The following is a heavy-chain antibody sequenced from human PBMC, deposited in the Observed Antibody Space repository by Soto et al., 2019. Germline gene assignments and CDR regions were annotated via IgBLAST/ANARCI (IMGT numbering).Heavy chain of an antibody. CDR3: ARGLTMGQLPSHFDH. V-gene: IGHV4-61*01. Sequence: PSETLSLTCTVSGGSVSNDNFYWSWIRQPPWKGLERIGYVHSSGITNYNPSLKRRVTISVDTSRNQFSLRLSSVTAADTAVYYCARGLTMGQLPSHFDHWGQGTLVTVSS. J-gene: IGHJ5*02. CDR1: GGSVSNDNFY. D-gene: IGHD3-16*01. CDR2: VHSSGIT.